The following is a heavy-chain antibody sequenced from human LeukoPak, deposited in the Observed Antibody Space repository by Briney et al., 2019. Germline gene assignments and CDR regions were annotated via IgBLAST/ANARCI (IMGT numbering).Heavy chain of an antibody. CDR3: AKGNSAGSSKSWFDP. D-gene: IGHD3-10*01. CDR2: IYSGGST. CDR1: GFSVSSNY. J-gene: IGHJ5*02. V-gene: IGHV3-53*01. Sequence: GGSLRLSCAASGFSVSSNYMSWVRQAPGKGLEWVSVIYSGGSTYYADSVKGRFTISRDNSKNTVYLQMNSLSAEDTAVYYCAKGNSAGSSKSWFDPWGQGTLVTASS.